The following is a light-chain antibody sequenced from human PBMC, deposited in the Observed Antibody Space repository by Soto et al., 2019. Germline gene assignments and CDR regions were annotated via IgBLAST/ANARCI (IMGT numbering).Light chain of an antibody. CDR2: DAS. CDR3: QQYKNWPPNT. J-gene: IGKJ2*01. V-gene: IGKV3-15*01. Sequence: EIVMTQSPATLSVSPGERATLSCRASQSVSSSLAWYQQKPGLAPRLLIYDASTRATGIPARFSGSGSGTEFTLTISGLQSEDFAVYYCQQYKNWPPNTFGQGTKLEIK. CDR1: QSVSSS.